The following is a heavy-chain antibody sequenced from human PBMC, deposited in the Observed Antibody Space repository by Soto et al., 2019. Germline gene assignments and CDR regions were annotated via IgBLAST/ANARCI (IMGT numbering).Heavy chain of an antibody. CDR3: AKGAPYYDYIWGSYPPFDY. D-gene: IGHD3-16*02. J-gene: IGHJ4*02. CDR1: GFTFSSYA. V-gene: IGHV3-23*01. Sequence: GGSLRLSCAASGFTFSSYAMSWVRQAPGKGLEWVSAISGSGGSKYYADSVKGRFTISRDNSKNTLYLQMNSLRAEDTAVYYCAKGAPYYDYIWGSYPPFDYWGQGTLVTVSS. CDR2: ISGSGGSK.